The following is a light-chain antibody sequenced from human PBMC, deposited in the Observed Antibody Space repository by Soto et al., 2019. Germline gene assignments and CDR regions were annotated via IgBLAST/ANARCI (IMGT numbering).Light chain of an antibody. J-gene: IGKJ1*01. CDR1: QTVSSAR. CDR3: HQYGSSPWT. V-gene: IGKV3-20*01. CDR2: GAS. Sequence: VLTQSPGTLSLCPGDRASLSCRASQTVSSARLAWFQQKTGQAPRILIYGASSRAPGIPDRFSGSGSETDLTLTITRLESEDFAVYSCHQYGSSPWTCGQGTKVDIK.